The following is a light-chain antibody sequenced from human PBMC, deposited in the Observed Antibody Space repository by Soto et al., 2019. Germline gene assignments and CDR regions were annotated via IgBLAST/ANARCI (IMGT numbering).Light chain of an antibody. CDR3: LQDDDYPFT. J-gene: IGKJ4*01. CDR2: AAS. Sequence: AIQVTQSPSSLSASVGDRVTITCRASQGIRNELSWYQQKPGKAPKSLIFAASNLQSGVPSRFSCSVSGTDFTLTISRLQPEDFATYFCLQDDDYPFTFGGGTKVEIK. CDR1: QGIRNE. V-gene: IGKV1-6*01.